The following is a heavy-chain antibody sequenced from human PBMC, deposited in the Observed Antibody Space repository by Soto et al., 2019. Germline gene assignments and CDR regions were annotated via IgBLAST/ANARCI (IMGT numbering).Heavy chain of an antibody. D-gene: IGHD6-13*01. CDR3: ASLSPGIAAAGDY. V-gene: IGHV3-21*01. Sequence: EVQLVESGGGLVKPGGSLRLSCAASGFTFSSYSMNWVRQAPGKGLEWVSSISSSSSYIYYADSVKGRFTISRDNAKNSLYLQMNSLRAEDTAVYYCASLSPGIAAAGDYWGKGTLVTVSS. CDR2: ISSSSSYI. J-gene: IGHJ4*02. CDR1: GFTFSSYS.